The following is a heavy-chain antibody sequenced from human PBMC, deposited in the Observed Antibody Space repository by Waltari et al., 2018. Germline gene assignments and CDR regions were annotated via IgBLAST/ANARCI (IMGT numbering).Heavy chain of an antibody. D-gene: IGHD2-2*01. CDR3: ARDPVPAATPFDY. J-gene: IGHJ4*02. V-gene: IGHV4-38-2*02. CDR1: GSPITIGYS. Sequence: QWHLRDWGQGLVKPPEPRSLTSPSPGSPITIGYSWAWTRQPPGRGLRMIWRTYHSGSTSYNPSLKSRVTISVDTSKNQFSLKLSSVTAADTAVYYCARDPVPAATPFDYWGQGTLVTVSS. CDR2: TYHSGST.